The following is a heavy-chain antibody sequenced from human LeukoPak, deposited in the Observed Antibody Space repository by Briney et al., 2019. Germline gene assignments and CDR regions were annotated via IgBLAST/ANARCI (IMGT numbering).Heavy chain of an antibody. D-gene: IGHD1-26*01. V-gene: IGHV1-69*05. CDR2: VIPILGTT. CDR1: GTTFSRSA. Sequence: ASVKVSCKASGTTFSRSAISWVRQAPGRGLEWMGGVIPILGTTNYIQKFQDRVSITTDDSTSTAYMELTSLKSVDTAVYYCARDDGSATMGFDSWGQGTLVIVSS. CDR3: ARDDGSATMGFDS. J-gene: IGHJ4*02.